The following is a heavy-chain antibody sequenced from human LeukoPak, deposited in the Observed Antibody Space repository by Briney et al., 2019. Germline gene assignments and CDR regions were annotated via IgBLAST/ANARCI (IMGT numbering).Heavy chain of an antibody. J-gene: IGHJ3*02. CDR1: GCTFSSYS. CDR2: ISGSGGNT. V-gene: IGHV3-23*01. CDR3: AKDQWELPGGGGFDI. Sequence: PGGSLRLSCAASGCTFSSYSMSWVRQPPGKGLEWVADISGSGGNTYDADSVTGRFSISRDNSKYTLYLQMNSLRAEDTAVYYCAKDQWELPGGGGFDIWGQGTMVTVSS. D-gene: IGHD1-26*01.